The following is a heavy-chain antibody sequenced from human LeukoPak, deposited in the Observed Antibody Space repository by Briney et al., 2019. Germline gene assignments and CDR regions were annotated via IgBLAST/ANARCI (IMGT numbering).Heavy chain of an antibody. Sequence: QAGGSLRLSCAASGFTFSSYAMSWVRQAPGKGLEWVSAISGSGGSTYCADSVKGRFTISRDNSKNTLYLQMNSLRAEDTAVYYCAKDRSGYSGYDTPPDWFDPWGQGTLVTVSS. J-gene: IGHJ5*02. CDR1: GFTFSSYA. CDR3: AKDRSGYSGYDTPPDWFDP. V-gene: IGHV3-23*01. CDR2: ISGSGGST. D-gene: IGHD5-12*01.